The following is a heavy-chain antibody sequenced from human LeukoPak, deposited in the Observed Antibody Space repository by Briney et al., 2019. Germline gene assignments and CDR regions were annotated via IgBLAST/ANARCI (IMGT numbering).Heavy chain of an antibody. CDR2: ITPFNGNT. V-gene: IGHV1-45*02. Sequence: ASVXASCKASGYTFTYRYLHWVRQAPGQALEWMGWITPFNGNTNYAQKFQDRVTITRDRSMSTAYMELSSLRSEDTAMYYCAISFNDYGGNGAFDIWGQGTMVTVSS. CDR1: GYTFTYRY. CDR3: AISFNDYGGNGAFDI. J-gene: IGHJ3*02. D-gene: IGHD4-23*01.